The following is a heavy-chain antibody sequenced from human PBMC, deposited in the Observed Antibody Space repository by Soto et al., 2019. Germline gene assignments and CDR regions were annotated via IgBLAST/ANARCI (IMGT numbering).Heavy chain of an antibody. V-gene: IGHV3-30-3*01. J-gene: IGHJ4*02. CDR2: ISYDGSNK. Sequence: SGGSLRLSCAASGFTFSSYAMHWVRQAPGKGLEWVAVISYDGSNKYYADSVKGRFTISRDNSKNTLYLQMNSLRAEDTAVYYCARGAPTGYYYDSSGYYYDWGQGTLVTVSS. D-gene: IGHD3-22*01. CDR1: GFTFSSYA. CDR3: ARGAPTGYYYDSSGYYYD.